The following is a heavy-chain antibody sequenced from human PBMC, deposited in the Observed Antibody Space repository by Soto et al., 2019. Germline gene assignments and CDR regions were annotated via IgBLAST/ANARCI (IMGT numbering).Heavy chain of an antibody. J-gene: IGHJ4*02. Sequence: EVQLLESGGGLVQPGGSLRLSCAASGFTFSSYAMSWVRQAPGKGLEWVSSITRVGDRTYYADSVKGRFTISRDYSKSTLHLLMNSLRAEDTALYYCAKNYYFDSWGQGTLVTVSS. V-gene: IGHV3-23*01. CDR2: ITRVGDRT. CDR1: GFTFSSYA. CDR3: AKNYYFDS.